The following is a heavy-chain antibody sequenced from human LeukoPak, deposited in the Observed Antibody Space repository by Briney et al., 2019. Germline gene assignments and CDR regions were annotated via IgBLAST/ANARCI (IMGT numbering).Heavy chain of an antibody. CDR3: ARARRSNNYYYYGMDV. J-gene: IGHJ6*02. CDR1: GFSFSSYG. Sequence: GGSLRLSCAVSGFSFSSYGMSWVRQAPGKGLEWVAFISGSGGSTKYADSVKGRFAISRDNSKNTLYLQMNSLRAEDTAVYYCARARRSNNYYYYGMDVWGQGTTVTVSS. V-gene: IGHV3-23*01. CDR2: ISGSGGST.